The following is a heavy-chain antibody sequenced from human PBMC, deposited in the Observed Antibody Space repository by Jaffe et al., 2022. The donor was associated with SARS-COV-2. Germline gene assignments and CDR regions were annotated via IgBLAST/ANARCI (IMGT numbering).Heavy chain of an antibody. D-gene: IGHD3-22*01. Sequence: QVQLQESGPGLVKPSETLSLTCTVSGGSISSYYWSWIRQPPGKGLEWIGYIYYSGSTNYNPSLKSRVTISVDTSKNQFSLKLSSVTAADTAVYYCAREAYDSSGYEVDYFDYWGQGTLVTVSS. CDR1: GGSISSYY. J-gene: IGHJ4*02. V-gene: IGHV4-59*01. CDR2: IYYSGST. CDR3: AREAYDSSGYEVDYFDY.